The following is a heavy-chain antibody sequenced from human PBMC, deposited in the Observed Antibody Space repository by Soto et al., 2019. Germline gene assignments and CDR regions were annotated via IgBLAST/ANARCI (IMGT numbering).Heavy chain of an antibody. CDR3: ARTGYSSGGCDWYFEF. Sequence: ASVKVSCKASGYTFSNYGIPWVRQAPGQRLEWMGWINAGNGNTKYSEKFQGRVTITRDTSASTAYMARRSLRSEDTAVYYCARTGYSSGGCDWYFEFWGRGTLVTVSS. V-gene: IGHV1-3*01. D-gene: IGHD6-19*01. CDR2: INAGNGNT. J-gene: IGHJ2*01. CDR1: GYTFSNYG.